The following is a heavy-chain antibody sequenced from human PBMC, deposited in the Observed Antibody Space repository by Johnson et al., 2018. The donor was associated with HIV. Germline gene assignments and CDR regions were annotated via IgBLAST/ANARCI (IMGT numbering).Heavy chain of an antibody. CDR3: ANGEDGGSDAFDI. J-gene: IGHJ3*02. CDR1: GFTFSDYY. Sequence: QVQLVESGGGLVKPGGSLRLSCAASGFTFSDYYMSWIRQAPVKGLEWVAVISYDGSNKYYADSVKGRFTISRDNSKNTLYLQMNSLRAEDTAVYYCANGEDGGSDAFDIWGQGTMVTVSS. D-gene: IGHD1-26*01. V-gene: IGHV3-30*18. CDR2: ISYDGSNK.